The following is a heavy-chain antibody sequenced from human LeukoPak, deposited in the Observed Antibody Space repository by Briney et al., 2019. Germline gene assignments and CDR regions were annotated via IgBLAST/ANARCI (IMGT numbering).Heavy chain of an antibody. CDR1: GFTFSSYS. D-gene: IGHD2-21*02. V-gene: IGHV3-21*04. Sequence: GGSLRLSCAASGFTFSSYSMNWVRQAPGKGLEWVSSISSSSSYIYYADSVKGRFTISRDNAKNSLYLQMNSLRAEDTAVYYCAKDGASYCGGDCYSIFDYWGQGTLVTVSS. J-gene: IGHJ4*02. CDR2: ISSSSSYI. CDR3: AKDGASYCGGDCYSIFDY.